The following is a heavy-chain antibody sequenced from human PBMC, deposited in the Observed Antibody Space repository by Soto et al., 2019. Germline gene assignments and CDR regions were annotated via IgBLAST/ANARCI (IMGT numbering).Heavy chain of an antibody. Sequence: RSLGLSGSTSGFTGSSYAMHWVRQAPGKGLEYVSAISSNGGSTYYADSVKGRFTISRDNSKNTLYLQMSSLRAEDTAVYYCVKTSNCSSTSCHAPFDYWGQGTLVTVSS. CDR3: VKTSNCSSTSCHAPFDY. CDR2: ISSNGGST. D-gene: IGHD2-2*01. CDR1: GFTGSSYA. V-gene: IGHV3-64D*06. J-gene: IGHJ4*02.